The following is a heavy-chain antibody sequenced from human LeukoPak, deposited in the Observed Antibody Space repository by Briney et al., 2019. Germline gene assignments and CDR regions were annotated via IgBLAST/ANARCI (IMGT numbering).Heavy chain of an antibody. J-gene: IGHJ4*02. D-gene: IGHD1-26*01. V-gene: IGHV3-74*01. CDR2: INNDGGTT. CDR1: GFTFSNYC. Sequence: GGSLRLSCAASGFTFSNYCMHWVRQAPGKGLMWVSHINNDGGTTSYADSVKGRFTISRDNAKNTVYLQMNSLRAEDTAVYYCARGGVGSFDYWGQGALVTVSP. CDR3: ARGGVGSFDY.